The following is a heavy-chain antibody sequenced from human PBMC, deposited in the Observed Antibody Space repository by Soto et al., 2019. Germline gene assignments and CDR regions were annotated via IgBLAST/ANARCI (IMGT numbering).Heavy chain of an antibody. CDR2: IYWDDDK. Sequence: SGPTLVNPTQTLTLTCTFSAFSLSTGGVGVGWIRQPPGKALEWLALIYWDDDKRYSPSLRSRLTITKDTSKNQVVLTMTNMDPVDTATYYCIHSRCGGDCLQSYASYYYYGMDVWGQGTTVTVSS. J-gene: IGHJ6*02. D-gene: IGHD2-21*02. CDR1: AFSLSTGGVG. CDR3: IHSRCGGDCLQSYASYYYYGMDV. V-gene: IGHV2-5*02.